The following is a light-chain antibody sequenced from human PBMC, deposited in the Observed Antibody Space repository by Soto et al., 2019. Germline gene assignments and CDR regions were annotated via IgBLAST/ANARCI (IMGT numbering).Light chain of an antibody. CDR2: AAS. V-gene: IGKV1-27*01. CDR1: QGISNY. CDR3: QHYDDVPSFS. Sequence: YVGDRVTITCRVSQGISNYLAWYQQKPGKVPKLLIYAASTLQSGVPSRFSGSGSGTHFTFTISSLQPEDIATYYCQHYDDVPSFSFGGATKV. J-gene: IGKJ4*01.